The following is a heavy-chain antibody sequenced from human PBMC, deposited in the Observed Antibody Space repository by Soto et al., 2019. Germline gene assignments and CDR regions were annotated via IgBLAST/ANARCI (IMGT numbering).Heavy chain of an antibody. CDR1: GGSISSYY. CDR3: ARGGYYGSGSYYPDFDY. J-gene: IGHJ4*02. V-gene: IGHV4-59*01. D-gene: IGHD3-10*01. CDR2: IYYSGST. Sequence: QVQLQESGPGLVKPSETLSLTCTVSGGSISSYYWSWIRQPPGKGLEWIGYIYYSGSTNYNPSLKSRVTISVDTSKNQFSLKLSSVTAADTAVYYCARGGYYGSGSYYPDFDYWGQGTLVTVSS.